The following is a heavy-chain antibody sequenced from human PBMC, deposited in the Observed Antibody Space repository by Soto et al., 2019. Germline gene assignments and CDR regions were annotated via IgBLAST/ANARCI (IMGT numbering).Heavy chain of an antibody. V-gene: IGHV4-39*01. CDR1: GGSISSSSYY. D-gene: IGHD2-15*01. J-gene: IGHJ5*02. CDR3: ARQAPEMLGYCSGGSCPPFGP. Sequence: PSETLSLTCTVSGGSISSSSYYWGWIRQPPGKGLEWFGSIYYSGSTYYNPSLKSRVTISVDTSKNQFSLKLSSVTAADTAVYYCARQAPEMLGYCSGGSCPPFGPWGQGTLVTVSS. CDR2: IYYSGST.